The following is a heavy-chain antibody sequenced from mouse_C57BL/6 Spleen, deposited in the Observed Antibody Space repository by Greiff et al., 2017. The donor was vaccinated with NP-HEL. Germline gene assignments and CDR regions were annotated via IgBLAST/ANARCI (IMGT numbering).Heavy chain of an antibody. CDR3: ARDLYYGYESWFAY. CDR2: ISYDGSN. V-gene: IGHV3-6*01. CDR1: GYSITSGYY. Sequence: EVQLQQSGPGLVKPSQSLSLTCSVTGYSITSGYYWNWIRQFPGNKLEWMGYISYDGSNNYNPSLKNRISITRDTSKNQFFLKLNSVTTEDTATYYCARDLYYGYESWFAYWGQGTLVTVSA. D-gene: IGHD2-2*01. J-gene: IGHJ3*01.